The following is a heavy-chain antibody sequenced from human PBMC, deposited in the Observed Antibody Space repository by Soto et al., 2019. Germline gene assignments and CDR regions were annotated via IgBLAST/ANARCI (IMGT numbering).Heavy chain of an antibody. V-gene: IGHV4-59*01. CDR3: AREPPYISSPGVFDQ. Sequence: PSETLSLTCSLSGGSISNYYWSWLRQPPGKGLEWIGYISYSGSTGYNPSLKTRVIMSVDTSKNQFSLKLRSVTAADTAVYYCAREPPYISSPGVFDQWGQGTLVTVSS. D-gene: IGHD6-6*01. CDR2: ISYSGST. J-gene: IGHJ4*02. CDR1: GGSISNYY.